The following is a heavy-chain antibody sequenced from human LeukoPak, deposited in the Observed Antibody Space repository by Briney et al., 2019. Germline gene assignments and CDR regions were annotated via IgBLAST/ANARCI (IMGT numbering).Heavy chain of an antibody. D-gene: IGHD3-9*01. V-gene: IGHV3-23*01. J-gene: IGHJ4*02. Sequence: GGSLRLSCAASAFTFSSYAMSWVRQAPGKGLEWVSAIGGSGGSTYYADSVKGRFTISGDNSKNTLYLQMNSLRAEDTAVYYCAKGPSYDILTGWIDYWGQGTLVTVSS. CDR2: IGGSGGST. CDR1: AFTFSSYA. CDR3: AKGPSYDILTGWIDY.